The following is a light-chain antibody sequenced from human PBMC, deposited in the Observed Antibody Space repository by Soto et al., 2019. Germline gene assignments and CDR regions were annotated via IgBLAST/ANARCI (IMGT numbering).Light chain of an antibody. V-gene: IGKV3D-20*02. CDR1: RSFASSY. J-gene: IGKJ1*01. CDR3: QQRSNWPWT. Sequence: ETVFTQSPATPSFSPGERGTLRCRVSRSFASSYLAWYQHKPGQAPRLLIYAASSRATGIPDRFIGSGSGTDFTLTISRLEPGDSAVYYCQQRSNWPWTFGQGTKVDI. CDR2: AAS.